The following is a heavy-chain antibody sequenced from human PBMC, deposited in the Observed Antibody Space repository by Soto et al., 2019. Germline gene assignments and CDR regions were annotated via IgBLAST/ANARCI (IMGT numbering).Heavy chain of an antibody. CDR2: IYYNGST. CDR1: GGYIRSGDYY. Sequence: SETQSLSCTVSGGYIRSGDYYRSWINKPPGKGLEWIGYIYYNGSTYYNPSHKSQDTISVDTSKNHFSLKLSSVTAADTAVYYCARELDVVVAAASDLVKYFDYLGQGTLVTVSS. J-gene: IGHJ4*02. V-gene: IGHV4-30-4*01. CDR3: ARELDVVVAAASDLVKYFDY. D-gene: IGHD2-2*01.